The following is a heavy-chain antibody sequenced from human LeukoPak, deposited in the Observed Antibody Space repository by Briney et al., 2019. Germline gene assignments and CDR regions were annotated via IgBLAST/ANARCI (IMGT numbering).Heavy chain of an antibody. Sequence: PSETLSLTCTVSGGSISDYYWTWIRQPPGKGLEWIAYIHSSGSTNYNPSLKSRVTISVDTSKNQFSLKLSSVTAADTAVYYCARVVTAIPRHYYFDYWGQGTLVTVSS. J-gene: IGHJ4*02. D-gene: IGHD2-21*02. CDR3: ARVVTAIPRHYYFDY. V-gene: IGHV4-59*01. CDR2: IHSSGST. CDR1: GGSISDYY.